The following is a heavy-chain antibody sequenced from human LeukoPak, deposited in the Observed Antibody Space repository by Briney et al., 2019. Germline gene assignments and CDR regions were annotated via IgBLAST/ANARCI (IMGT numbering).Heavy chain of an antibody. J-gene: IGHJ4*02. CDR1: GGSISSSSYY. CDR3: ARGSPRQGSYPY. V-gene: IGHV4-39*07. Sequence: PSETLSLTCTVSGGSISSSSYYWGWIRQPPGKGLEWIGSIYYSGSTYYNPSLKSRVTISVDTSKNQFSLKLSSVTAADTAVYYCARGSPRQGSYPYWGQGTLVTVSS. CDR2: IYYSGST. D-gene: IGHD1-26*01.